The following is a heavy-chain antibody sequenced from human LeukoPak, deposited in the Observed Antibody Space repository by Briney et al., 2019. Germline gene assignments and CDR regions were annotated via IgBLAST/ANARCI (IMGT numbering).Heavy chain of an antibody. Sequence: GASVKVSCKASGYTFTGYYMHWVRQAPGQGLEWMGWINLNSGGTNYAQKFQGRVTMTRDTSISTAYMELSRLRSDDTAVYYCARDLWFGELLHIFDYWGQGTLVTVSS. CDR2: INLNSGGT. CDR3: ARDLWFGELLHIFDY. V-gene: IGHV1-2*02. D-gene: IGHD3-10*01. CDR1: GYTFTGYY. J-gene: IGHJ4*02.